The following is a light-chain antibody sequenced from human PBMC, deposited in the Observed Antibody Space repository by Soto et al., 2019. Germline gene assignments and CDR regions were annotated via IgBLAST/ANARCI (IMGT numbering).Light chain of an antibody. CDR1: QSLVHSNGYNY. CDR3: QQYQQSDRSPLT. Sequence: DIVMTQSPLSLPVTPGEPASISCRSSQSLVHSNGYNYLDWYLQKPGQSPQLLIYLASNRASGVPDRFSGSGSGTDFTLTISRLEPEDFAVYYCQQYQQSDRSPLTFGGGTTVEIK. CDR2: LAS. V-gene: IGKV2-28*01. J-gene: IGKJ4*01.